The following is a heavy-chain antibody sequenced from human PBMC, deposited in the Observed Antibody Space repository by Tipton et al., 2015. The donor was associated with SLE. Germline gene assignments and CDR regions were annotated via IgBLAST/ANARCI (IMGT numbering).Heavy chain of an antibody. CDR1: GGSISTYH. J-gene: IGHJ6*03. V-gene: IGHV4-59*01. Sequence: LRLSCTISGGSISTYHWSWLRQSPGKGLEWIGYIHHSGSINYNPSLRSQVTMSMDTSKNQFSLRLSSATAADTAVYYCARVGHGFDDSGYNSHYYYYMDVWGKGTTVTVSS. CDR2: IHHSGSI. CDR3: ARVGHGFDDSGYNSHYYYYMDV. D-gene: IGHD3-22*01.